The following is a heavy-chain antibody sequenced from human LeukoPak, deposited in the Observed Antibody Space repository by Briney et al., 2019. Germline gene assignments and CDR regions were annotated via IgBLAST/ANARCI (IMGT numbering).Heavy chain of an antibody. J-gene: IGHJ4*02. CDR1: GFTFSSYA. D-gene: IGHD3-10*01. CDR3: TTDLNQRLKWFGNPPDH. CDR2: ISGSGGST. Sequence: GGSLRLSCAASGFTFSSYAMSWVRQAPGKGLEWVSAISGSGGSTYYADSVKGRFTISRDNSKNTLYLQMNSLKTEDTAVYYCTTDLNQRLKWFGNPPDHWGQGTLVTVSS. V-gene: IGHV3-23*01.